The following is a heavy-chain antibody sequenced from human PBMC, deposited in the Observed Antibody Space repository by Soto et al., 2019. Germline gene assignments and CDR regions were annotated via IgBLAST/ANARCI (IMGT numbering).Heavy chain of an antibody. CDR1: GYTFTSYG. V-gene: IGHV1-18*04. CDR2: ISAYNCNT. Sequence: QVQLVQSGAEVKKPGASVKVSCKASGYTFTSYGISWVRQAPGQGLDWMGWISAYNCNTNYAQKLQGRVTLTTDTSTSTAYMELRSLRSDDTAVYYCARERVYYDSSGYHDYWGHGTLVTFSS. J-gene: IGHJ4*01. D-gene: IGHD3-22*01. CDR3: ARERVYYDSSGYHDY.